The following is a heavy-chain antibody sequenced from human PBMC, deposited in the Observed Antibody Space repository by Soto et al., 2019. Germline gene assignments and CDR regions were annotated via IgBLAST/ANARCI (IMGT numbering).Heavy chain of an antibody. Sequence: SETLSLTCTVSGGSISSGDRYWSWIRQPPGKSMEWIGYIYYSGSTYYNTSLKSRVTISVDTSKNQFSLKLSSVTASDTAVYYCASFTYYDSFFDPWGQGTLVTVSS. CDR2: IYYSGST. V-gene: IGHV4-30-4*02. D-gene: IGHD3-3*01. CDR1: GGSISSGDRY. J-gene: IGHJ5*02. CDR3: ASFTYYDSFFDP.